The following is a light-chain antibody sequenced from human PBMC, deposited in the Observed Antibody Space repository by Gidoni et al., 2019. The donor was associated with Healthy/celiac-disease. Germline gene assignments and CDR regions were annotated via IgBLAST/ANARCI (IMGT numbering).Light chain of an antibody. V-gene: IGLV1-47*01. CDR3: AAWDDSLSGYV. CDR1: SSNLGSNY. CDR2: RNN. J-gene: IGLJ1*01. Sequence: QSVLTQPPSASGTPGQRVTISCSGSSSNLGSNYVYWYQQLPGTAPKLLIYRNNQRPSGVPARFSGSTSGTSASLAISGLRSEDEADYYCAAWDDSLSGYVFGTGTKVTVL.